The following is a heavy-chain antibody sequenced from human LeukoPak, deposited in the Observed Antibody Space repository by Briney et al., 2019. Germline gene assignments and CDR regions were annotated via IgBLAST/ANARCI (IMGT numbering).Heavy chain of an antibody. V-gene: IGHV5-51*01. J-gene: IGHJ4*02. CDR3: ARRSSSGYSYFDY. D-gene: IGHD3-22*01. CDR1: GATFSIYA. CDR2: IYPGDCGT. Sequence: NVTCNASGATFSIYAISWVRQMPAEGLEWMGIIYPGDCGTRYSPSFEGQVTISADKSISTAYQQWSSLKASETAMDYCARRSSSGYSYFDYWGQGTLVTVSS.